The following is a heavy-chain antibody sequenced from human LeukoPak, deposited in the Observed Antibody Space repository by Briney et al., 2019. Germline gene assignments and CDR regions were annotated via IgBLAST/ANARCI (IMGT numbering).Heavy chain of an antibody. CDR1: GCPLSSNY. D-gene: IGHD3-22*01. J-gene: IGHJ6*03. Sequence: GGSLRLSCAASGCPLSSNYMSWVRQAPGKGLEWVSDIYSGGSTYYADSVKGRFTISRDNSNNKLYLQMNRLRAEGMAVYYCARENYYYDSSGYYYIYYIDVWGKGTTVTVSS. CDR2: IYSGGST. CDR3: ARENYYYDSSGYYYIYYIDV. V-gene: IGHV3-53*01.